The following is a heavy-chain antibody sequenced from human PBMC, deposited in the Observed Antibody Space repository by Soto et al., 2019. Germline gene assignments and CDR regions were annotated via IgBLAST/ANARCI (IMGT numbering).Heavy chain of an antibody. V-gene: IGHV3-74*01. D-gene: IGHD2-15*01. CDR2: INSDGSST. Sequence: EVQLVESGGGLVQPGGSLRLSCAASGFTFSSYWMHWVRQAPGKGLVWVSRINSDGSSTSYADSVKGRFTISRDNAKNTLYLQMNSPGAEDTAVYYCVTTSLVVAAATREDYWGQGTLVTVSS. J-gene: IGHJ4*02. CDR3: VTTSLVVAAATREDY. CDR1: GFTFSSYW.